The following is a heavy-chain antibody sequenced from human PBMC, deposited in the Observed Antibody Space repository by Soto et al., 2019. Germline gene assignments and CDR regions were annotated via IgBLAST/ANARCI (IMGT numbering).Heavy chain of an antibody. D-gene: IGHD2-2*01. V-gene: IGHV1-69*02. J-gene: IGHJ4*02. CDR2: IIPMLGMS. CDR3: ARSYASGIRAFDF. Sequence: QVHLVQSGAEVKKPGSSVKVSCKASGDTFSTYTINWVRQAPGQRLEWVGRIIPMLGMSNYALTFQGSVKSTADRSTTTVYLHLSSLRSDDTAVYYCARSYASGIRAFDFWGQGTLVTVSS. CDR1: GDTFSTYT.